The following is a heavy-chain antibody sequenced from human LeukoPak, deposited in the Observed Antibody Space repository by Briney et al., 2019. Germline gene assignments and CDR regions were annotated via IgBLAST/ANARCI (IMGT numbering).Heavy chain of an antibody. CDR3: ATGGMNGGDAFDI. J-gene: IGHJ3*02. Sequence: SETLSLTCAVYGGSFSGYYWSWIRQPPGKGLEWIGEINHSGSTNYNPSLKSRVTISVDTSKNQFSLQLNSVTPEDTAVYYCATGGMNGGDAFDIWGQGTMVTVSS. CDR2: INHSGST. V-gene: IGHV4-34*01. CDR1: GGSFSGYY. D-gene: IGHD3-16*01.